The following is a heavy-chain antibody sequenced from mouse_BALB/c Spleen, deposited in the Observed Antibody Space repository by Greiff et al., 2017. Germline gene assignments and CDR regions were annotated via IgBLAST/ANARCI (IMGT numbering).Heavy chain of an antibody. CDR2: ISSGSSTI. CDR3: ARGGITTVVATGAMDY. V-gene: IGHV5-17*02. CDR1: GFTFSSFG. Sequence: VKLVESGGGLVQPGGSRKLSCAASGFTFSSFGMHWVRQAPEKGLEWVAYISSGSSTIYYADTVKGRFTISRDNPKNTLFLQMTSLRSEDTAMYYCARGGITTVVATGAMDYWGQGTSVTVSS. J-gene: IGHJ4*01. D-gene: IGHD1-1*01.